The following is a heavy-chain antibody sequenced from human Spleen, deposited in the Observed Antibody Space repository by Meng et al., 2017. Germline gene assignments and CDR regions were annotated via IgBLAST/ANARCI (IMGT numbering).Heavy chain of an antibody. V-gene: IGHV4-38-2*02. D-gene: IGHD3-10*01. CDR1: GYSISRGYY. Sequence: GSLRLSCSVSGYSISRGYYWGWIRQPPGKGLEWIGSIYRSGSAYYNPSLKTRVTISVDTSKNQFSLKLSSLTAADTAVYYCARVSYYGSGSPDDSWGQGTLVTVSS. CDR3: ARVSYYGSGSPDDS. J-gene: IGHJ4*02. CDR2: IYRSGSA.